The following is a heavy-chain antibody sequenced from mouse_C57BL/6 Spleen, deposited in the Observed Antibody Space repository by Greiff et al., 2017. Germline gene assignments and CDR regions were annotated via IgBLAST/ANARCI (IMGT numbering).Heavy chain of an antibody. CDR2: IYPGDGDT. D-gene: IGHD1-1*01. Sequence: VQLQQSGAELVKPGASVKISCKASGYAFSSYWMYWVKQRPGKGLEWIGQIYPGDGDTNYNGKFKGKATLTADKSSSTAYMQLSSLTSEDSAVYFCARFNYYGSSYWYFDVWGTGTTVTVSS. CDR1: GYAFSSYW. CDR3: ARFNYYGSSYWYFDV. J-gene: IGHJ1*03. V-gene: IGHV1-80*01.